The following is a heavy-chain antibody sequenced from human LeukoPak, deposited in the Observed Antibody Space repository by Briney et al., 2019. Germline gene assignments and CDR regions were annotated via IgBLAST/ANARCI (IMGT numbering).Heavy chain of an antibody. Sequence: SETLSLTCTVSGGSISSYYWSWIRQPPGKGLEWIGDIYYSGSTNYNPSLKSRVTISVDTSKNQFSLKLSSVTATDTAVYYCARQGMNYGDYALDYWGQGTLVTVSS. J-gene: IGHJ4*02. D-gene: IGHD4-17*01. V-gene: IGHV4-59*08. CDR2: IYYSGST. CDR3: ARQGMNYGDYALDY. CDR1: GGSISSYY.